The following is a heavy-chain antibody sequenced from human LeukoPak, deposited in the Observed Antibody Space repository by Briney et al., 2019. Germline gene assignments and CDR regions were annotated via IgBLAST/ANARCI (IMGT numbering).Heavy chain of an antibody. CDR2: ISTTGGYT. Sequence: GGSLRPSCVGSGFSFSTYDMGWVRQTPGKGLEWVSAISTTGGYTEDADSVKGRFTISRDNSQNTLFLQMHSLRAEDTAVYYCAKKPATIKFPFDIWGQGTLVTVSP. V-gene: IGHV3-23*01. CDR3: AKKPATIKFPFDI. D-gene: IGHD5-24*01. J-gene: IGHJ4*02. CDR1: GFSFSTYD.